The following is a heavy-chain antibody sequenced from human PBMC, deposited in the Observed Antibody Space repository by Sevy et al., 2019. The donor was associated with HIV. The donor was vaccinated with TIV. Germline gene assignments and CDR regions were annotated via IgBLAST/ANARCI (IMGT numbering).Heavy chain of an antibody. Sequence: GGSLRLSCAASGFTVSSNYMSWVRQAPGKGLEWVSVIYSGGSTYYADSVKGRLTISRDNSKNTLYLQMNSLRAEDTAVYYCARESTILWFGELLSYGMDVWGQGTTVTVSS. CDR1: GFTVSSNY. J-gene: IGHJ6*02. V-gene: IGHV3-53*01. D-gene: IGHD3-10*01. CDR3: ARESTILWFGELLSYGMDV. CDR2: IYSGGST.